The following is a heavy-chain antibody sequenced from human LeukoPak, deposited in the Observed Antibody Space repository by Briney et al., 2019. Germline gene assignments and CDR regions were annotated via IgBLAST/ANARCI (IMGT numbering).Heavy chain of an antibody. J-gene: IGHJ3*02. V-gene: IGHV3-11*01. CDR2: ISSSCSTI. CDR3: ERDCIGEEWSRLGGVFDI. CDR1: GFTFRDYY. D-gene: IGHD3-3*01. Sequence: GGSLRLSCAASGFTFRDYYMSWVRQSPGKGLEWVSDISSSCSTIYYADSVKGRFTISRDNAKNSLYLQMKSLRGEDTGVYYCERDCIGEEWSRLGGVFDIWGAGTRVTVS.